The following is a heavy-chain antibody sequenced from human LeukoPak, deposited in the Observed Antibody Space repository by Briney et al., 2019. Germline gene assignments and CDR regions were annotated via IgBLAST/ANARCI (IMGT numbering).Heavy chain of an antibody. CDR2: ISYDGSNK. CDR1: GFTFSSYA. D-gene: IGHD4-17*01. V-gene: IGHV3-30*04. CDR3: ARDGPTTVSYYYYYYMDV. J-gene: IGHJ6*03. Sequence: GGSLRLSCAASGFTFSSYAMHWVRQAPGKGLEWVAVISYDGSNKYYADSVKGRFTISRDNSKNTLYLQMNSLRAEDTAVYYCARDGPTTVSYYYYYYMDVWGKGTTVTVSS.